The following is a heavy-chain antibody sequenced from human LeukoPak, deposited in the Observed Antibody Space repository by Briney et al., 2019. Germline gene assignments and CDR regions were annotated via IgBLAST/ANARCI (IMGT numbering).Heavy chain of an antibody. CDR3: ARGMSSPAPPDAFDI. J-gene: IGHJ3*02. V-gene: IGHV4-34*01. Sequence: SETLSLTCAVHGGSFSGYYWSWIRQPPGKGLEWIGEINHSGSTNYNPSLKSRVTISVDTSKNQFSLKLSSVTAADTAVYYCARGMSSPAPPDAFDIWGQGTMVTVSS. CDR2: INHSGST. CDR1: GGSFSGYY. D-gene: IGHD6-13*01.